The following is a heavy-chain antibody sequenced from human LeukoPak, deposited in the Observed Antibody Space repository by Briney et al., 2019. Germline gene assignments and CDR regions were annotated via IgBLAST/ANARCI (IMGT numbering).Heavy chain of an antibody. Sequence: GGSLRLSCAASGFTFSSYAMSWARQAPGKGLEWVSAISGSGGSTYYADSVKGRFTISRDNSKNTLYLQMNSLRAEDTAVYYCARASGSYSPLSYYYGMDVWGQGTTVTVSS. CDR1: GFTFSSYA. J-gene: IGHJ6*02. CDR2: ISGSGGST. CDR3: ARASGSYSPLSYYYGMDV. D-gene: IGHD1-26*01. V-gene: IGHV3-23*01.